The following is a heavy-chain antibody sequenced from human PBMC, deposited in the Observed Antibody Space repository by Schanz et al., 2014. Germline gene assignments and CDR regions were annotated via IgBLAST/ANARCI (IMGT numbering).Heavy chain of an antibody. CDR1: GYTFTNFF. CDR3: ARGSPENMIRGELDY. V-gene: IGHV1-46*03. CDR2: INPIGGST. D-gene: IGHD3-10*01. Sequence: QVQLVQSWAEVKGPGASVKVSCKASGYTFTNFFLHWVRQAPGQGLEWMGIINPIGGSTTYAQKFRGAVTLTTDTSTDTAYLELTSLRSEDTAVYYCARGSPENMIRGELDYWGQGTLVTVS. J-gene: IGHJ4*02.